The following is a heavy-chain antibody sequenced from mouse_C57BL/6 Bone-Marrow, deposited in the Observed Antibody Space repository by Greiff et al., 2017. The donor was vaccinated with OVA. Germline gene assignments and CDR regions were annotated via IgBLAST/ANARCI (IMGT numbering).Heavy chain of an antibody. CDR3: TTRAFITTVVDY. Sequence: EVQLKESGAELVRPGASVKLSCTASGFNIKDDYMHWVKQRPEQGLEWIGWIDPENGDTEYASKFQGKATITADTSSNTAYLQLSSLTSEDTAVYYCTTRAFITTVVDYWGQGTTLTVSS. V-gene: IGHV14-4*01. D-gene: IGHD1-1*01. J-gene: IGHJ2*01. CDR2: IDPENGDT. CDR1: GFNIKDDY.